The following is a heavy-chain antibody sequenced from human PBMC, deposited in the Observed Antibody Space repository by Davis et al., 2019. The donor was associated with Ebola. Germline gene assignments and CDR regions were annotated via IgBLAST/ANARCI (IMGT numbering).Heavy chain of an antibody. D-gene: IGHD6-25*01. CDR2: ISGSGGST. V-gene: IGHV3-23*01. CDR3: AKDQGLSHFDY. CDR1: GFTFSSYA. Sequence: GESLKISCAASGFTFSSYAMSWVRQAPGKGLEWVSAISGSGGSTYYADSVKGRFTISRDNSKNTLYLQMNSLRAEDTAVYYCAKDQGLSHFDYWGQGTLVTVSS. J-gene: IGHJ4*02.